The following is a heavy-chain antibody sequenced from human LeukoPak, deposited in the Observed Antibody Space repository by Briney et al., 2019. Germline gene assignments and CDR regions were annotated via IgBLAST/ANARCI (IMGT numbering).Heavy chain of an antibody. V-gene: IGHV3-7*01. D-gene: IGHD4-17*01. J-gene: IGHJ4*02. Sequence: GGSLRLSCAASGFIFSNYWMSWLRQAPGKGLEWAANIRQEGSKKNYVDSVEGRFTISRDNAQNSVYLQMTSLRAEDTAVYYCATDTGHGYFESWGQGTLVTVSS. CDR3: ATDTGHGYFES. CDR1: GFIFSNYW. CDR2: IRQEGSKK.